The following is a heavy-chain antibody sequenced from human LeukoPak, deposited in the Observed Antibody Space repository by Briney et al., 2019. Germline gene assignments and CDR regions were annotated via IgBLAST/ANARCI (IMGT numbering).Heavy chain of an antibody. V-gene: IGHV3-48*04. CDR2: ISTSSSTI. CDR1: GFTFSSYS. Sequence: GGSLRLSCAASGFTFSSYSMNWVRQAPGKGLEWVSYISTSSSTIYYADSVKGRFTISRDNAKNSLYLQMDSLRAEDTAVHYCAKFGGYYFAYWGQGTLVTVS. J-gene: IGHJ4*02. D-gene: IGHD3-22*01. CDR3: AKFGGYYFAY.